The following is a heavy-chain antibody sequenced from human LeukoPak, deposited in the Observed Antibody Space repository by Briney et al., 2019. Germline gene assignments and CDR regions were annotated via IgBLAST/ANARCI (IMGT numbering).Heavy chain of an antibody. CDR2: IYSDGSRT. CDR1: GFTFSSFA. CDR3: VKSPGSGWPV. D-gene: IGHD6-19*01. Sequence: PGGSLRLSCAASGFTFSSFAMHWVRQAPGKGLEYPSAIYSDGSRTYYADSVKGRFTISRDNSKNTLYFEMSSLRVEDTAVYYCVKSPGSGWPVWGQGTLLTVSS. V-gene: IGHV3-64D*06. J-gene: IGHJ4*02.